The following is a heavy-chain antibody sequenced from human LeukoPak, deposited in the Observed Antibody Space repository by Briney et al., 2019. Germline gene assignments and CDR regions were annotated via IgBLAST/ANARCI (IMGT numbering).Heavy chain of an antibody. CDR3: ARVLDYYGSGTHYYYYGMDV. Sequence: ASVKVSCKASGGTFSSYAISWVRQAPGQGLEWMGWISAYNGNTNYAQKLQGRVTMTTDTSTSTAYMELRSLRSDDTAVYYCARVLDYYGSGTHYYYYGMDVWGQGTTVTVSS. V-gene: IGHV1-18*01. CDR1: GGTFSSYA. D-gene: IGHD3-10*01. J-gene: IGHJ6*02. CDR2: ISAYNGNT.